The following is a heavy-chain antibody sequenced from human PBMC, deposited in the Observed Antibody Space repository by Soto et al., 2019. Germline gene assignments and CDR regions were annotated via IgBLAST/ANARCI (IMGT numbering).Heavy chain of an antibody. J-gene: IGHJ3*02. Sequence: GASVKVSCKASGYTFTGYYMHWVRQAPGQGLEWMGWINPNSGGTNYAQKFQGWVTMTRDTSISTAYMELSRLRSDDTAVYYCARNYGSSSDAFDIWGQGTMVTV. V-gene: IGHV1-2*04. CDR3: ARNYGSSSDAFDI. CDR2: INPNSGGT. CDR1: GYTFTGYY. D-gene: IGHD1-26*01.